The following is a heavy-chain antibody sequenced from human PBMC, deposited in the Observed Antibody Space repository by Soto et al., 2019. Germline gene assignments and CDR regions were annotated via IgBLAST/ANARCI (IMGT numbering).Heavy chain of an antibody. J-gene: IGHJ4*02. CDR2: ISSTTNYI. CDR1: GLTFTRYS. CDR3: ARESEDLTSNFDY. Sequence: GGSLRLSCAASGLTFTRYSMNWVHQAPGKGLEWVSSISSTTNYIYYEDSMKGRFTISRDNAKNSLYLEMNSLRAEDTAVYYCARESEDLTSNFDYWGQGTLVTVSS. V-gene: IGHV3-21*06.